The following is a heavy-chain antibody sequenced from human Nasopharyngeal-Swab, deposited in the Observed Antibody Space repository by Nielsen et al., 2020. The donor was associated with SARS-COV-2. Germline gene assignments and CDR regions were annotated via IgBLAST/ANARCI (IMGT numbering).Heavy chain of an antibody. J-gene: IGHJ6*02. CDR3: ATATVVAATTTSINLHYYYYGMDV. D-gene: IGHD2-15*01. CDR1: GYTLTELS. V-gene: IGHV1-24*01. Sequence: ASVNVSCKVSGYTLTELSMHWVRQAPGKGLEWMGGFDPEDGETIYAQKFQGRVTMTEDTSTDTAYMELSSLRSEDTAVYYCATATVVAATTTSINLHYYYYGMDVWGQGTTVTVSS. CDR2: FDPEDGET.